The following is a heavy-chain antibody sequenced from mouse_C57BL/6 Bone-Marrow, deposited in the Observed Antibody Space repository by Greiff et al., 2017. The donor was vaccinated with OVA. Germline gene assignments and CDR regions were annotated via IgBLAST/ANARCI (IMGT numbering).Heavy chain of an antibody. Sequence: VQLQQSGAELVKPGASVKLSGKDSGGAGTSHVMHWVKQRPGQGLEWIGMIHPNSGSTNYNEKFKSKATLTVDTSSSTAYMQLSSLTSEDSAGYYYAKTGLAYWGQGTLVTVSA. CDR2: IHPNSGST. CDR1: GGAGTSHV. V-gene: IGHV1-64*01. J-gene: IGHJ3*01. CDR3: AKTGLAY.